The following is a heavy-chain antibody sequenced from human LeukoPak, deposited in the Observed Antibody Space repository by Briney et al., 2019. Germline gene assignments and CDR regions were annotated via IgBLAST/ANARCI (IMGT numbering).Heavy chain of an antibody. V-gene: IGHV4-34*01. J-gene: IGHJ4*02. CDR3: AARQRRGYSYGPYYFDY. CDR2: IDHSGST. CDR1: GGSFSGYY. Sequence: SETLSLTCAVYGGSFSGYYWSWIRQPPGKGLEWLGEIDHSGSTNYNPSLKSRVTISVDTSKNQFSLKLSSVTAADTAVYYCAARQRRGYSYGPYYFDYWGQGTLVTVSS. D-gene: IGHD5-18*01.